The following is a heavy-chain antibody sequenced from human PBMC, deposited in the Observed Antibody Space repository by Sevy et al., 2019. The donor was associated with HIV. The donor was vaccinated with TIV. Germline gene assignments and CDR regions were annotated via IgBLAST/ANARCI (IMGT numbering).Heavy chain of an antibody. Sequence: GGSLRLSCAASGFTFTNFPMHWVRQAPGRGLEWVAIISFNGNNEFYADSVKGRFTISRDNSKSTLYLQMNSLRREDTAVYYCVRTAGLTGGYDYWGQGTQVTVSS. CDR1: GFTFTNFP. V-gene: IGHV3-30-3*01. CDR2: ISFNGNNE. J-gene: IGHJ4*02. CDR3: VRTAGLTGGYDY. D-gene: IGHD3-9*01.